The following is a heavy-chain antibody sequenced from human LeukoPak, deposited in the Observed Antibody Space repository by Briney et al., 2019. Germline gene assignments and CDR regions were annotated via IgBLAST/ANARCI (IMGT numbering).Heavy chain of an antibody. CDR1: GYTFTSYG. V-gene: IGHV1-2*02. CDR3: ASSTYYDFWSGYYGFDY. CDR2: INPNSGGT. J-gene: IGHJ4*02. D-gene: IGHD3-3*01. Sequence: PGASVKVSCKASGYTFTSYGISWVRQAPGQGLEWMGWINPNSGGTNYAQKFQGRVTMTRDTSISTAYMELSRLRSDDTAVYYCASSTYYDFWSGYYGFDYWGQGTLVTVSS.